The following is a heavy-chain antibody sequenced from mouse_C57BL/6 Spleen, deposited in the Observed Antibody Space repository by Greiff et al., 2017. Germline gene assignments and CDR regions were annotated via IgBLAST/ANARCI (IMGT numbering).Heavy chain of an antibody. CDR1: GYTFTSYW. CDR3: ARGVTTPVFDY. Sequence: QVQLQQPGAELVKPGASVKMSCKASGYTFTSYWISWVKQRPGQGLEWIGEIYPGSGSTNYNEKFKSKATLTVDTSSSTAYMQLSSLTSEDSAVYYCARGVTTPVFDYWGQGTTLTFSS. D-gene: IGHD2-3*01. J-gene: IGHJ2*01. CDR2: IYPGSGST. V-gene: IGHV1-55*01.